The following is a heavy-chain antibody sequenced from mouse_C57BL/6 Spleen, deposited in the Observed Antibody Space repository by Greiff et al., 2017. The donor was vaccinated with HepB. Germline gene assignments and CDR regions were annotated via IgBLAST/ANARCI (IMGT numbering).Heavy chain of an antibody. V-gene: IGHV5-17*01. CDR2: ISSGSSTI. Sequence: EVKLVESGGGLVKPGGSLKLSCAASGFTFSDYGMHWVRQAPEKGLEWVAYISSGSSTIYYADTVKGRFTISRDNAKNTLFLQMTSLRSEDTAMYYCARRTVVAHWYVDVWGTGTTVTVSS. CDR3: ARRTVVAHWYVDV. CDR1: GFTFSDYG. J-gene: IGHJ1*03. D-gene: IGHD1-1*01.